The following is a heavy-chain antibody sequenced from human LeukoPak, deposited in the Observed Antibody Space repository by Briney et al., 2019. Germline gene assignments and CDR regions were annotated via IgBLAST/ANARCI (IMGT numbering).Heavy chain of an antibody. V-gene: IGHV1-18*01. CDR2: ISAYNGNT. CDR1: GYTFTSYG. CDR3: ARDPSYYDILTGYSRHNPFDY. J-gene: IGHJ4*02. D-gene: IGHD3-9*01. Sequence: ASVKVSCKASGYTFTSYGISWVRQAPGQGLEWMGWISAYNGNTNYAQKLQGRVTMTTDTSTSTAYMELRSLRSDDTAVYYCARDPSYYDILTGYSRHNPFDYWGQGTLVTVSS.